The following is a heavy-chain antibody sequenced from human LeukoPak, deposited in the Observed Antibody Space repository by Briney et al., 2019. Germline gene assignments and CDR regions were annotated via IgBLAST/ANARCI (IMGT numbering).Heavy chain of an antibody. Sequence: SETLSLTCAVYGGSFGGYYWSWIRQPPGKGLGWIGEIYHSGSTNYNPSLKSRVTISVDTSKNQFSLKLSSVTAADTAVYYCAGGYYYDSSVDYWGQGTLVTVSS. D-gene: IGHD3-22*01. CDR1: GGSFGGYY. J-gene: IGHJ4*02. V-gene: IGHV4-34*01. CDR3: AGGYYYDSSVDY. CDR2: IYHSGST.